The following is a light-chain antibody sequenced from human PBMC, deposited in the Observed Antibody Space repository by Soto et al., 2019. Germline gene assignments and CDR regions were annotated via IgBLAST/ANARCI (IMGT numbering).Light chain of an antibody. CDR3: ISYTGKSASYV. CDR1: SSDVGGYNY. CDR2: EVT. Sequence: QSVLAQPTSVSGSPGQSITISCTGTSSDVGGYNYVAWYQQHPGKAPKLIIYEVTNRPSGVSYRFSASKSGNTASLTISGLQSEGEADYYCISYTGKSASYVFGTGTKVTVL. V-gene: IGLV2-14*01. J-gene: IGLJ1*01.